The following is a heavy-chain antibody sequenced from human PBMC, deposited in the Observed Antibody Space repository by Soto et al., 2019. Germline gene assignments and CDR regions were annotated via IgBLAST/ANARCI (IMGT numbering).Heavy chain of an antibody. Sequence: QVQLVQSGAEVQKPGSSVKVSCKASGGTFSSYAISWVRQAPGQGLERMGGIIPIFGTATYAQKFQGRVTINADESTSTADMELSSLRSEDTAVYYCASNYDFWSGYTHATYYYYYGMDVWGQGTTVTVSS. V-gene: IGHV1-69*01. D-gene: IGHD3-3*01. CDR3: ASNYDFWSGYTHATYYYYYGMDV. J-gene: IGHJ6*02. CDR1: GGTFSSYA. CDR2: IIPIFGTA.